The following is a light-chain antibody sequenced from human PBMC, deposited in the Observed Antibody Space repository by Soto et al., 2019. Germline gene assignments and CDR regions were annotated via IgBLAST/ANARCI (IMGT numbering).Light chain of an antibody. J-gene: IGLJ2*01. CDR2: EVS. V-gene: IGLV2-8*01. Sequence: QSALTQPPSASGSPGQSVTISCTGTSSDVGGYNYVSWYQQHPGKAPKLMIYEVSKRPSGVPDRFSGSKSGNTASLTVSGLQAEEEADYYCSSYAGSNNVVFVGGTKVTVL. CDR3: SSYAGSNNVV. CDR1: SSDVGGYNY.